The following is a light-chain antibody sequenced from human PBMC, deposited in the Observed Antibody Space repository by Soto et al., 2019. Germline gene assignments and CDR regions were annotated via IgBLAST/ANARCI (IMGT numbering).Light chain of an antibody. CDR3: SSYAGSNNVV. V-gene: IGLV2-8*01. Sequence: QSALTQPPSASGSPGQSVTISCTGTSSDVGGYNYVSWYQQHAGKAPKLMIYAVNKRPSGVPDRFSGSKSGNTASLTVSGLQAEDEADYYCSSYAGSNNVVFGGGTKLTVL. CDR1: SSDVGGYNY. J-gene: IGLJ2*01. CDR2: AVN.